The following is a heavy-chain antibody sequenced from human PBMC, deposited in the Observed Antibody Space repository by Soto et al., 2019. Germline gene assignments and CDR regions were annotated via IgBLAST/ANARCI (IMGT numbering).Heavy chain of an antibody. D-gene: IGHD1-7*01. V-gene: IGHV4-4*07. CDR3: GRESGETWDYEAS. CDR1: GGSISSYR. CDR2: LNTYGNT. J-gene: IGHJ5*02. Sequence: PSETLSLTCTVSGGSISSYRWSWIRQPAGKGLEWIGRLNTYGNTHYNPSLKRRVTVSVDTSRNQFFLTLRSVTAADSAVYHCGRESGETWDYEASWGQGTPVTVSS.